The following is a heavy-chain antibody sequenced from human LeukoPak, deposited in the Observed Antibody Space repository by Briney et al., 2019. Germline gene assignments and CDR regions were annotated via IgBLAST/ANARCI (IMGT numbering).Heavy chain of an antibody. V-gene: IGHV1-8*01. CDR3: ARLRPYYDSSGYPDAFDI. Sequence: GASVKVSCKASGYTFTSYDINWVRQATGQGLEWMGWMNPNSGNTGYAQKFQGRVTMTRNTSISTAYMELSGLRSEDTAVYYCARLRPYYDSSGYPDAFDIWGQGTMVTVSS. CDR1: GYTFTSYD. D-gene: IGHD3-22*01. J-gene: IGHJ3*02. CDR2: MNPNSGNT.